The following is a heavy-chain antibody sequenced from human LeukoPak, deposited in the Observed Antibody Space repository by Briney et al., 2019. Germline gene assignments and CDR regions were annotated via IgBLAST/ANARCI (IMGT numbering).Heavy chain of an antibody. Sequence: GGSLRLSCAASGFTFSSYAMHWVRQAPGKGLEWVAVISYDGSNKYYVDSVKGRFTISRDNSKNTLYLQMNSLRAEDTAVYYCARAYCSGGSCYYEVYYYGMDVWGQGTTATVSS. J-gene: IGHJ6*02. CDR1: GFTFSSYA. V-gene: IGHV3-30*04. CDR2: ISYDGSNK. CDR3: ARAYCSGGSCYYEVYYYGMDV. D-gene: IGHD2-15*01.